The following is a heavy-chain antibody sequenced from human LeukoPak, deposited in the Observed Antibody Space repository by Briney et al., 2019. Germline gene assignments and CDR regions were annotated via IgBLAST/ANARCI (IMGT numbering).Heavy chain of an antibody. D-gene: IGHD3-10*01. CDR2: ITPDGVS. Sequence: GGCLRLSCQASGITLSDYAMSWVRQAPGKGLEWVSSITPDGVSFFAGSVMGRFTISRDDSRSVVYLQMNTLGAEDTAVYYCARSGVATCHYWGQGILVAVSS. J-gene: IGHJ4*02. V-gene: IGHV3-23*01. CDR1: GITLSDYA. CDR3: ARSGVATCHY.